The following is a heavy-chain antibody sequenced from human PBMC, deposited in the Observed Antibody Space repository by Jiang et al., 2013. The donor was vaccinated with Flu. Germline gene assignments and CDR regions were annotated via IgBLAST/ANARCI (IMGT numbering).Heavy chain of an antibody. CDR3: VRVYDNSGYSLQH. CDR2: ITSDGSRT. D-gene: IGHD3-22*01. J-gene: IGHJ1*01. V-gene: IGHV3-74*02. Sequence: VQLVESGGGLVQPGGSLRLSCSASGFIFSSYWMHWVRQAPGKGLVWVSRITSDGSRTSYADSVKGRFTSSRDNAKNTLYLQMNNLRAEDTAVYYCVRVYDNSGYSLQHWGQGAPVTVSS. CDR1: GFIFSSYW.